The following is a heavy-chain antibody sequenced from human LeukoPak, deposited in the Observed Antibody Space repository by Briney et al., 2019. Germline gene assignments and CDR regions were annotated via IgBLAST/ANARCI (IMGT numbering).Heavy chain of an antibody. D-gene: IGHD6-19*01. CDR1: GFTFSSYW. J-gene: IGHJ3*01. CDR2: IKQDGSEK. V-gene: IGHV3-7*01. Sequence: PGGSLRLSCAASGFTFSSYWMHWVRQAPGKGLEWVANIKQDGSEKYYVDSVKGRFTISRDNPKTSLYLQMNSLRAEDTAVYYCARRRAGFYDAFDVWGQGTMVTVSS. CDR3: ARRRAGFYDAFDV.